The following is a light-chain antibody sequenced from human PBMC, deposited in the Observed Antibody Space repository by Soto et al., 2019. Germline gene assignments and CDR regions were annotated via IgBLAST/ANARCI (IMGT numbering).Light chain of an antibody. CDR2: YAS. V-gene: IGKV1-5*01. J-gene: IGKJ1*01. Sequence: IQMTQSPSTLSASVGDRFTITCRASQSINRWLAWYQQRPGKAPRLLIYYASTLESGVPSRFSGSESGTEFTLTISGLQPDDFATYYCQQYNSWWTFGQGTKVEMK. CDR3: QQYNSWWT. CDR1: QSINRW.